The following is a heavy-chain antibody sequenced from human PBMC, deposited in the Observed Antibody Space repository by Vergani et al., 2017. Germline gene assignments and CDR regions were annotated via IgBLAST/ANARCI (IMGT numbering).Heavy chain of an antibody. CDR2: IYYSGST. J-gene: IGHJ3*02. D-gene: IGHD3-22*01. CDR3: ARDLSYYEEQARNDAFDI. V-gene: IGHV4-31*03. Sequence: QVQLQESGPGLVQPSQTLSLTCTVSGGSISSGGYYWSWIRQHPGKGLEWIGYIYYSGSTYYNPSLKSRVTISVDTSKNQFSRKLSSVTAADTAVYYCARDLSYYEEQARNDAFDIWGQGTMVTVSS. CDR1: GGSISSGGYY.